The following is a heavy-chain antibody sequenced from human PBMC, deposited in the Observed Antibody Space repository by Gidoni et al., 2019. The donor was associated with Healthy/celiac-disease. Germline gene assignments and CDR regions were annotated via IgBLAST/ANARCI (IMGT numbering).Heavy chain of an antibody. Sequence: QVQLQQWGAGLLKPSETPSLTCAVYAGSFSGYYWSWIRQPPGKGLEWIGEINHSGSTNYTPSLKSRVTISVDTSKNQFSLKLSSVTAADTAVYYCARASWFGELYGNFDYWGQGTLVTVSS. D-gene: IGHD3-10*01. CDR2: INHSGST. CDR3: ARASWFGELYGNFDY. V-gene: IGHV4-34*01. J-gene: IGHJ4*02. CDR1: AGSFSGYY.